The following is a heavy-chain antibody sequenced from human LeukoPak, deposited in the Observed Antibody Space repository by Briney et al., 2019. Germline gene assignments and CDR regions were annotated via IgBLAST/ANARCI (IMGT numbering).Heavy chain of an antibody. D-gene: IGHD7-27*01. Sequence: PGRPLRLSCAASGFTFSSYGMHWVRQAPGKGLEWVAVIWYDGSNKYYADSVKGRFTISRDNSKNTLYLQMNSLRAEDTAVYYCARGGLGIGDFDIWGQGTMVTVSS. V-gene: IGHV3-33*08. CDR2: IWYDGSNK. CDR3: ARGGLGIGDFDI. J-gene: IGHJ3*02. CDR1: GFTFSSYG.